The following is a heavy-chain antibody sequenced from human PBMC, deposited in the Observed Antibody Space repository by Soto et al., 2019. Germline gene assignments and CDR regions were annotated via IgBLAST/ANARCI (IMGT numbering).Heavy chain of an antibody. Sequence: GGSLRLSCAASGFTFSSYGMHWVRQAPGKGLEWVAVIWYDGSNKYYADSVKGRFTISRDNSKNTLYLQMNSLRAEDTAVYYCARSGDYDSSGYYYGGANYWGQGTLVTVSS. CDR2: IWYDGSNK. J-gene: IGHJ4*02. D-gene: IGHD3-22*01. CDR1: GFTFSSYG. CDR3: ARSGDYDSSGYYYGGANY. V-gene: IGHV3-33*01.